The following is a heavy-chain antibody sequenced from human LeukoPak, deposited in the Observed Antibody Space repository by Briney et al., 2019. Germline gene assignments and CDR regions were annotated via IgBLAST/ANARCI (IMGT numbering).Heavy chain of an antibody. Sequence: GGSLRLSCAASGFTFDDYAMHWVRQAPGKGLEWVSGISWNSGSIVYADSVKGRFTISRDNAKNSLYLQMNSLRAEDTAVYYCARESHCSSTSCFHYYYYYGMDVWGQGTTVTVSS. V-gene: IGHV3-9*01. CDR3: ARESHCSSTSCFHYYYYYGMDV. J-gene: IGHJ6*02. D-gene: IGHD2-2*01. CDR2: ISWNSGSI. CDR1: GFTFDDYA.